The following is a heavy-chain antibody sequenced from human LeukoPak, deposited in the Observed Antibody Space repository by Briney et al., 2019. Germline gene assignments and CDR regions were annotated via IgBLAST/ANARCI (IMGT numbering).Heavy chain of an antibody. D-gene: IGHD2-2*01. CDR3: ARGGPGIVVVPAANPPFDY. V-gene: IGHV3-30-3*01. CDR1: GFTFSSYA. Sequence: GGSLRLSCAASGFTFSSYAMSWVRQAPGKGLEWVAVISYDGSNKYYADSVKGRFTISRDNSKNTLYLQMNSLRAEDTAVYYCARGGPGIVVVPAANPPFDYWGQGTLVTVSS. CDR2: ISYDGSNK. J-gene: IGHJ4*02.